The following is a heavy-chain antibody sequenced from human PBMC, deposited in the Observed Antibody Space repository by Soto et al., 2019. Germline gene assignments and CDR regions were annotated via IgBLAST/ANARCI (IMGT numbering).Heavy chain of an antibody. CDR1: GFTFSDYY. J-gene: IGHJ3*02. V-gene: IGHV3-11*06. CDR3: ARVLVTTSLDAFDI. CDR2: ISSSSTYT. D-gene: IGHD4-17*01. Sequence: QVQLVESGGGLVKPGGSLRLSCAASGFTFSDYYMSWIRQAPGKGLEWVSYISSSSTYTNYTESVKGRFTISRDNVKNSLYLQMYSLRAEDTAVYYCARVLVTTSLDAFDIWGQGTMVTVSS.